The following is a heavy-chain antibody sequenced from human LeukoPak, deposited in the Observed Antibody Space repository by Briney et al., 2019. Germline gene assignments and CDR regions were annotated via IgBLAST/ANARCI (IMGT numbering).Heavy chain of an antibody. J-gene: IGHJ3*02. V-gene: IGHV5-51*03. CDR3: ASQYYDSSGYYQNDAFDI. Sequence: KPGESLKIACKGSGYSFTNYWIAWVRQMPGKGLEWMGIFYPLDSGTRYSPSFQGQVTISADKSTSTAYLQWSSLKASDTAMYYCASQYYDSSGYYQNDAFDIWGQGTMVTVSS. D-gene: IGHD3-22*01. CDR2: FYPLDSGT. CDR1: GYSFTNYW.